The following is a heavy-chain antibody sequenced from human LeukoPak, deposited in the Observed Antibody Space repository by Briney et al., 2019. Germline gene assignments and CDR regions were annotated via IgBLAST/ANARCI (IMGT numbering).Heavy chain of an antibody. Sequence: SETLSLTCAVYGGSFSGYYWSWIRQPPGKGLEWIGEINHSRSTNYNPSLKSRVTISVDTSKNQFSLKLSSVTAADTAVYYCARGLSEVTYYYDSSGYLVANWFDPWGQGTLVTVSS. CDR1: GGSFSGYY. CDR3: ARGLSEVTYYYDSSGYLVANWFDP. D-gene: IGHD3-22*01. V-gene: IGHV4-34*01. CDR2: INHSRST. J-gene: IGHJ5*02.